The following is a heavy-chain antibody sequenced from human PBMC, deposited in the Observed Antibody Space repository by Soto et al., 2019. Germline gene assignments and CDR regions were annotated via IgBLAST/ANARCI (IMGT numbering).Heavy chain of an antibody. J-gene: IGHJ4*02. CDR2: IYYSGST. CDR3: ARQGYSSSWPTHFDY. Sequence: PSETLSLTCTVSGGSISSSSYYWGWIRQPPGKGLEWIGSIYYSGSTYYNPSLKSRVTISVDTSKNQFSLKLSSVTAADTAVYYCARQGYSSSWPTHFDYWGKGTVVTVSS. D-gene: IGHD6-13*01. CDR1: GGSISSSSYY. V-gene: IGHV4-39*01.